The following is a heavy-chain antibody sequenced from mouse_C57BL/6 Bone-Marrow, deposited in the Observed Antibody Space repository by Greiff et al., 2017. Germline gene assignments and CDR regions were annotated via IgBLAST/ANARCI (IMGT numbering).Heavy chain of an antibody. CDR1: GFNIKDDY. CDR2: IDPEIGDT. D-gene: IGHD2-3*01. J-gene: IGHJ2*01. V-gene: IGHV14-4*01. CDR3: SSFDGNYFDF. Sequence: EVQLQESGAELVRPGASVKLSCTASGFNIKDDYIHWVKQRPEQGLEWIGWIDPEIGDTEYASKFQGKATITSDKSSNTAYLQLSSLTSEDSAVYYCSSFDGNYFDFWGQGTPLTGAS.